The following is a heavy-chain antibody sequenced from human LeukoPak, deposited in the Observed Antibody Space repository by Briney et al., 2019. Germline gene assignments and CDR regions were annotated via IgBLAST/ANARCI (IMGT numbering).Heavy chain of an antibody. CDR3: ARAAVGSYYFDY. V-gene: IGHV3-23*01. D-gene: IGHD3-10*01. J-gene: IGHJ4*02. CDR1: GFTFSSYA. Sequence: PGGSLRLSCAASGFTFSSYAMSWVRQAPGKGLEWVSAISGSGGSTYYADSVKGRFTISRDISKSTLYLQMNNLRADDTAVYYCARAAVGSYYFDYWGQGTLVTVSS. CDR2: ISGSGGST.